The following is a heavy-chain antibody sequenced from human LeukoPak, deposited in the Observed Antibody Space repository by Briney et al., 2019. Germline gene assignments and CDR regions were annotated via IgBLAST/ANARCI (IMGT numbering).Heavy chain of an antibody. J-gene: IGHJ4*02. CDR3: ARDVGYYDSINGPDY. CDR1: GYTFTGYY. D-gene: IGHD3-22*01. CDR2: INLNSGDT. V-gene: IGHV1-2*02. Sequence: GGSVKVSCKASGYTFTGYYMHWVRQAPGQGLEWMGWINLNSGDTNYAQKFQGRVTMTRDTSISTAYMELSRLRSDDTAVYYCARDVGYYDSINGPDYWGQGTLVTVSS.